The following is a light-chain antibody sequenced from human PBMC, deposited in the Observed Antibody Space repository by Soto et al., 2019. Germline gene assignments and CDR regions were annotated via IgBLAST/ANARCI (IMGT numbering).Light chain of an antibody. CDR3: QQYGSSPFMYT. J-gene: IGKJ2*01. Sequence: EIVLTQSPGTLSLSTGERATLSCRASQSVSSSYLAWYQQKPGQAPRLLIYGASSRATGIPDRFSGSGSGTDFTLTISRLEPEDFAVYYCQQYGSSPFMYTFGQGTKLEIK. CDR1: QSVSSSY. CDR2: GAS. V-gene: IGKV3-20*01.